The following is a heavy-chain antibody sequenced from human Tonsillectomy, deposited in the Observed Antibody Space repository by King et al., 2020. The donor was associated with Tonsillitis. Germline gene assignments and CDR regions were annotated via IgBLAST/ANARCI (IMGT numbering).Heavy chain of an antibody. J-gene: IGHJ3*02. D-gene: IGHD2-2*01. CDR3: ARGTVISVPLNAFDI. Sequence: QLVQSGAEVKKPGASVKVSCKASGYTFTGYYMHWVRQAPGQGLEWMGWINPNSGGTNYAQKFQGRVTMTRDTSISTAYRELGRLSSDDTAVYYCARGTVISVPLNAFDIWGQGTMVTVSS. V-gene: IGHV1-2*02. CDR1: GYTFTGYY. CDR2: INPNSGGT.